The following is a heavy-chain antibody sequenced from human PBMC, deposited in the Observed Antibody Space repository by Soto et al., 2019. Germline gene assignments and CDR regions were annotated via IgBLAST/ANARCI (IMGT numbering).Heavy chain of an antibody. D-gene: IGHD2-21*02. CDR2: IIPVLGTI. Sequence: QVQLVQSGAELKKPGSSVNVSCKASGTTFSSYGFNWVRQAPGQGLEWMGGIIPVLGTINYAQKFQGRVTITADKSTSTVYMDLSSLRSEDTAVYYRARGTLFCGGDCYFDHWGLGTLVTVSS. J-gene: IGHJ4*02. CDR1: GTTFSSYG. V-gene: IGHV1-69*06. CDR3: ARGTLFCGGDCYFDH.